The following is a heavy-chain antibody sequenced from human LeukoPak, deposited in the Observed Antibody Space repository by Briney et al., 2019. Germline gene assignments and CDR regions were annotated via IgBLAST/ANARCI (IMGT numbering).Heavy chain of an antibody. D-gene: IGHD5-18*01. Sequence: GGSLRLSCAASGFAFYNYAMSWVRQAPGKGLEWVSGISGSGDSAYYTDSVKGRFTISRDNSKNTLYLQMSNLTAEDTAVYHCASQTRMQLWGYFDLWGQGALSSSPQ. CDR2: ISGSGDSA. V-gene: IGHV3-23*01. CDR3: ASQTRMQLWGYFDL. CDR1: GFAFYNYA. J-gene: IGHJ4*02.